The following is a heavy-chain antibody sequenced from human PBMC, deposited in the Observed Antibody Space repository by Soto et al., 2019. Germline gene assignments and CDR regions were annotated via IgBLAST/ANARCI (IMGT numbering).Heavy chain of an antibody. CDR3: AREVSNYSGYDFDY. Sequence: EVQLVESGGGRVKPGGSLRLSCAASGFTFSSYSMNWVRQAPGKGLEWVSSISSSSSYIYYADSVKGRFTISGDNAKNSLYLQMNSLRAEDTAVYYCAREVSNYSGYDFDYWGQGTLVTVSS. J-gene: IGHJ4*02. CDR1: GFTFSSYS. CDR2: ISSSSSYI. D-gene: IGHD5-12*01. V-gene: IGHV3-21*01.